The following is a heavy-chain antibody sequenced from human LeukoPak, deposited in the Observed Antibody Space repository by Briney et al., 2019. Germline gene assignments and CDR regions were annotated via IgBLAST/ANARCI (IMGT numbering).Heavy chain of an antibody. CDR1: GFTFSSYG. CDR2: ISGSGGST. V-gene: IGHV3-23*01. Sequence: PGGTLRLSCAASGFTFSSYGMSWVRQAPGKGLEWVSAISGSGGSTYYADSVKGRFTISRDNSKNTLYLQMNSLRAEDTAVYYCAKDTVYRNAFDIWGQGTMVTVSS. J-gene: IGHJ3*02. CDR3: AKDTVYRNAFDI. D-gene: IGHD1-14*01.